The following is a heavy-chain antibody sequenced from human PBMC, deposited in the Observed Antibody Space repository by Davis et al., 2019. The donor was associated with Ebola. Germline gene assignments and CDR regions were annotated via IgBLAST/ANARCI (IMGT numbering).Heavy chain of an antibody. Sequence: PGGSLRLSCVASGFTFSNHAMHWVRQAPGKGLEWVAVTSHNERERFYGESVQGRFTISRDNSENTLYLQMNSLRPDDTAIYFCARALHDEVLDYWGQGTTVTVSS. D-gene: IGHD1-1*01. CDR2: TSHNERER. J-gene: IGHJ4*02. V-gene: IGHV3-30*04. CDR1: GFTFSNHA. CDR3: ARALHDEVLDY.